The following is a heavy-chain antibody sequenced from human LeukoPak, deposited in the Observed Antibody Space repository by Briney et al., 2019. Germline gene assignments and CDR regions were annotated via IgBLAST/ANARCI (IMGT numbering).Heavy chain of an antibody. CDR2: IAVRSDGGTT. J-gene: IGHJ4*02. Sequence: PGGSLRLSCAASGFTFSHAWMTWVRQGPGKGLEWVGHIAVRSDGGTTDYAAPVKGRFTISRDDSKSTLYLQMDSLQTEDTAVYYCASLVGFSLYYWGQGTLVTVSS. CDR3: ASLVGFSLYY. CDR1: GFTFSHAW. V-gene: IGHV3-15*04. D-gene: IGHD1-26*01.